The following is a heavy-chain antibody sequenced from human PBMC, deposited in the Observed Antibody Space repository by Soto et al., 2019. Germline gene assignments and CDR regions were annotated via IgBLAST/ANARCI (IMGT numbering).Heavy chain of an antibody. CDR3: AKAEGFISGTFDM. V-gene: IGHV3-23*01. CDR1: GFTFSTYA. Sequence: EVQLLESGGGLVQPGGSLRLSCAASGFTFSTYAMSWVRQAPGKGLEWVSAIRGSGGTTYYADSVKGRFTISRDNSKNTLYLQMNSLRVEDTAVYYCAKAEGFISGTFDMWGQGTMVTVSS. J-gene: IGHJ3*02. D-gene: IGHD1-26*01. CDR2: IRGSGGTT.